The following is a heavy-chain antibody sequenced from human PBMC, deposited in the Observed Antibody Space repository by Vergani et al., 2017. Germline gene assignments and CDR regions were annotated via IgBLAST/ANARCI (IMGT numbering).Heavy chain of an antibody. Sequence: QVQLVESGGGVVQPGRSLRLSCAASGFTFSSYGMHWVRQAPGKGLEWVAVIWYDGSNKYYADSVKGRFTISRDNSKNTLYLQMNSLRAEDTAVYYCAKDWLGYCSVGSCYSPFDRWGQGTLVTVSS. V-gene: IGHV3-33*06. CDR3: AKDWLGYCSVGSCYSPFDR. J-gene: IGHJ5*02. CDR2: IWYDGSNK. CDR1: GFTFSSYG. D-gene: IGHD2-15*01.